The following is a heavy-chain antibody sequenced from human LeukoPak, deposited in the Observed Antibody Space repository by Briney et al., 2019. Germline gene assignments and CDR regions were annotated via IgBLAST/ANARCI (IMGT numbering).Heavy chain of an antibody. V-gene: IGHV4-59*11. D-gene: IGHD3-9*01. J-gene: IGHJ4*02. CDR1: GGSISSHY. CDR2: IYYSGNT. Sequence: SETLSLTCTVSGGSISSHYWSWIRQPPGKGLEWIGYIYYSGNTNYNPSLKSRVTISVDTSKNQFSLKLSSVTAADTAVYYCADDILTGYYQFDYWGQGTLVTVSS. CDR3: ADDILTGYYQFDY.